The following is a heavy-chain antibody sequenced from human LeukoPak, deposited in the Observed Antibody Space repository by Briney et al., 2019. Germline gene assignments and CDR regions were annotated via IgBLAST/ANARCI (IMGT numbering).Heavy chain of an antibody. V-gene: IGHV4-59*08. CDR3: ARRTSPPWAGFDY. CDR2: ISYGGTT. D-gene: IGHD1-14*01. Sequence: PSETLSLTCTVSGYSISSGYYWSWIRQPPGTGLEWIGYISYGGTTKYNPSLKSRVTISADTSKNQFSLKLSSVTAADTAVYYCARRTSPPWAGFDYWGQGTLVTVSS. CDR1: GYSISSGYY. J-gene: IGHJ4*02.